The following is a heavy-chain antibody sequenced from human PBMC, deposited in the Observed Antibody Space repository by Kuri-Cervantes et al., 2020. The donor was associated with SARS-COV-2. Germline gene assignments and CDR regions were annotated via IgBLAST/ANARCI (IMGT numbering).Heavy chain of an antibody. CDR3: ARGRIGYSSGWSYWYFDL. CDR2: INHSGST. D-gene: IGHD6-19*01. Sequence: ESLKISCAVDGGSFSGYYWSWIRQPPGKGLEWIGKINHSGSTNYNPSLKSRVTISVDTSKNQFSLKLSSVTAADTAVYYCARGRIGYSSGWSYWYFDLWGRGTLVTVSS. J-gene: IGHJ2*01. CDR1: GGSFSGYY. V-gene: IGHV4-34*01.